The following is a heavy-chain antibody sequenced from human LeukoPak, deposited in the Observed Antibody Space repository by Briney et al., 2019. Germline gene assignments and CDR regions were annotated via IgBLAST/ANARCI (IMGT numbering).Heavy chain of an antibody. D-gene: IGHD4-17*01. V-gene: IGHV3-48*03. J-gene: IGHJ4*02. CDR1: GFTFSSYE. CDR3: ARVQATVTMFYIDY. CDR2: ISSSGSTR. Sequence: PGGSLRLSCAASGFTFSSYEMNWVRQAPGKGLEWVSYISSSGSTRYYADSVKGRFTISRDNAKSSLYLQMNSLRAEDTAVYYCARVQATVTMFYIDYWGQGTLVTVSS.